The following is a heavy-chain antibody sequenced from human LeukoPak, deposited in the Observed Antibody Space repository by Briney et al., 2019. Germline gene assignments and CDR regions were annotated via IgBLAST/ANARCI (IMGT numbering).Heavy chain of an antibody. CDR3: ARHLQGLDY. J-gene: IGHJ4*02. CDR1: GGSISSFY. CDR2: IYYGGNT. Sequence: PSETLSLTFTVSGGSISSFYWSWIRQPPGKRLKCIGYIYYGGNTNQNPTLKSRVTISIDTSKNQFSLKLSSVTAADTAVYYCARHLQGLDYWGQGTLVTVSS. V-gene: IGHV4-59*08. D-gene: IGHD6-19*01.